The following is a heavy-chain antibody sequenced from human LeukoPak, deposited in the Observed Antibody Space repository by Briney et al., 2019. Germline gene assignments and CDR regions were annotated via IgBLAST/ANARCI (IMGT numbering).Heavy chain of an antibody. Sequence: GGSLRLSCAASGFTFDDYAMHWVRQAPGKGLEWVSGISWNSGSIGYADSVKGRFTISRDNAKNSLYLQMNSLRAEDTAVYYCARAKFSAYTGNPGARKSSYDMDVWGKGTTVTVSS. D-gene: IGHD1-26*01. V-gene: IGHV3-9*01. CDR2: ISWNSGSI. CDR3: ARAKFSAYTGNPGARKSSYDMDV. CDR1: GFTFDDYA. J-gene: IGHJ6*03.